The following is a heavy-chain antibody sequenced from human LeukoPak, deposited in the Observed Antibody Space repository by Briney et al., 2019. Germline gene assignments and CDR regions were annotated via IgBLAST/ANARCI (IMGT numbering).Heavy chain of an antibody. V-gene: IGHV4-34*01. Sequence: PSETLSLTCAVSGGSFSGYYWSWIRRPPGKGLEWIGEMHYSGATNYNPSLKGRVTTSADTPKNQFSLRLSSVTAADTAVYYCARGRLEVYTFDIWGQGTMVTVSS. CDR1: GGSFSGYY. CDR3: ARGRLEVYTFDI. CDR2: MHYSGAT. D-gene: IGHD2-8*02. J-gene: IGHJ3*02.